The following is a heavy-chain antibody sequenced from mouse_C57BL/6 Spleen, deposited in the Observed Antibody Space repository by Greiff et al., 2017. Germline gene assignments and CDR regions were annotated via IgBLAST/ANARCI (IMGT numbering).Heavy chain of an antibody. V-gene: IGHV3-6*01. CDR2: ISYDGSN. Sequence: ESGPGLVKPSQSLSLTCSFTGYSITSGYYWNWIRQFPGNKLEWMGYISYDGSNNYNPSLKNRISITRDTSKNQFFLKLNSVTTEDTATYYCASGWEKGGMDYWGQGTSVTVSS. CDR3: ASGWEKGGMDY. J-gene: IGHJ4*01. D-gene: IGHD4-1*01. CDR1: GYSITSGYY.